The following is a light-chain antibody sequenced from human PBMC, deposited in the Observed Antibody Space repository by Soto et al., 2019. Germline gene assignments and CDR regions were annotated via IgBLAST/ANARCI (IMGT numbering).Light chain of an antibody. CDR3: QHYSTVWA. Sequence: EIVMTQSPATLSVSPGERATLSCRASQSVSSNLAWYQQKPGQAPRLLIYGASTRATGIPARFSGSGSGTEFTLTISSLQPDDFATYYCQHYSTVWAFGQGTKVDIK. CDR2: GAS. CDR1: QSVSSN. J-gene: IGKJ1*01. V-gene: IGKV3-15*01.